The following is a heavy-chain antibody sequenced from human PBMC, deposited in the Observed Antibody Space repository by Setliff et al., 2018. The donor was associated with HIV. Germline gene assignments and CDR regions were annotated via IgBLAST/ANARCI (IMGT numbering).Heavy chain of an antibody. Sequence: PSETLSLTCAVYGGSFSGYYWSWIRQSPGKGLEWIGEVSYSGNTNYNPSLKSRLNISVDKSKNQFSLKVSSVTAADTAVYYCARGDYYDSSGYEGLDSWGQGTLVTSPQ. CDR3: ARGDYYDSSGYEGLDS. D-gene: IGHD3-22*01. J-gene: IGHJ4*02. CDR1: GGSFSGYY. CDR2: VSYSGNT. V-gene: IGHV4-34*01.